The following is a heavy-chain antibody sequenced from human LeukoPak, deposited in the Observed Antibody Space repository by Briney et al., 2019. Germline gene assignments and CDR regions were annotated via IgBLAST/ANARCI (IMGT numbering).Heavy chain of an antibody. Sequence: TGGSLRLSCVVSGFTFSSYSMIWVRQAPGKGLQWVANMKKDGSETNYGDSVKGRFTISRDNAKNSLYLQMNSLRAEDTAVSYCGRHRSGSGTYFIDHWGQGTLVSVSS. CDR2: MKKDGSET. V-gene: IGHV3-7*01. D-gene: IGHD3-10*01. J-gene: IGHJ4*02. CDR3: GRHRSGSGTYFIDH. CDR1: GFTFSSYS.